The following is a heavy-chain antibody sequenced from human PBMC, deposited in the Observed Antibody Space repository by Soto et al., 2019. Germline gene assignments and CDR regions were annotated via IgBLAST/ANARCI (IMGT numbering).Heavy chain of an antibody. J-gene: IGHJ5*02. CDR2: IYYSGST. Sequence: QLQLQXXXXXXXXXXXXXSXTXTVSGGSISSSSYYWGWIRQPPGKGLEWIGSIYYSGSTYYNPSLKSRVTISVDTSKNQFSLKLSSVTAADTAVYYCAGVDPFNWFDPWGQGTLVTVSS. CDR1: GGSISSSSYY. CDR3: AGVDPFNWFDP. V-gene: IGHV4-39*01. D-gene: IGHD2-15*01.